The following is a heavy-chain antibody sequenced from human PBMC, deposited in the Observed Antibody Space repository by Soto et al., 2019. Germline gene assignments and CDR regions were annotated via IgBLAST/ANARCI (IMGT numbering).Heavy chain of an antibody. Sequence: QLQLQESGSGLVKPSQTLSLTCAVSGGSISSGGYSWSWIRQPPGKGLEWIGYIYHSGSTYYNPSLKSRVTISVDRSKNQFSLKLSSVTAADTAVYYCARGNPLTCYYFHYGMDVWGQGTTVTVSS. CDR1: GGSISSGGYS. J-gene: IGHJ6*02. CDR3: ARGNPLTCYYFHYGMDV. CDR2: IYHSGST. D-gene: IGHD3-9*01. V-gene: IGHV4-30-2*01.